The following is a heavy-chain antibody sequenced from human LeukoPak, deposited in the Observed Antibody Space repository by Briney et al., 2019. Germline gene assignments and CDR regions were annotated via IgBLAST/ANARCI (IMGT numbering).Heavy chain of an antibody. CDR1: GYTFTSYS. V-gene: IGHV1-18*01. Sequence: ASVKVSCKCSGYTFTSYSISWVRQAPGQGLEGVGWINAYSGNSNYAQNLQGRVTVTTDTSTSTDYMELRSLRSDDTAVYYRARDRGYCSGGSCSSDWFDPWGQGTLVTVSS. CDR2: INAYSGNS. D-gene: IGHD2-15*01. J-gene: IGHJ5*02. CDR3: ARDRGYCSGGSCSSDWFDP.